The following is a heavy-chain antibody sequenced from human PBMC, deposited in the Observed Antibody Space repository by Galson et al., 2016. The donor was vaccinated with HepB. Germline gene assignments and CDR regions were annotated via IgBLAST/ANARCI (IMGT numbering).Heavy chain of an antibody. CDR1: GFPFSTYG. D-gene: IGHD3-3*01. J-gene: IGHJ5*02. CDR2: IWYDGSNQ. CDR3: ARAASDFWSGYLSALDWFDP. Sequence: SLRLSCAASGFPFSTYGMHWVRQAPGKGLEWVAVIWYDGSNQYYADSVKGRFTISRDNSKNTLYLQMNSLRAEDTAVYYCARAASDFWSGYLSALDWFDPWGQGTLVTVSS. V-gene: IGHV3-33*01.